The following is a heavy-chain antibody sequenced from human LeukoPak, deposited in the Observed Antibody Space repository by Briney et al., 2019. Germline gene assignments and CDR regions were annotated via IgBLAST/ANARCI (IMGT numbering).Heavy chain of an antibody. CDR1: GFTFSSYG. CDR2: ISYDGSNK. V-gene: IGHV3-30*18. J-gene: IGHJ6*02. D-gene: IGHD6-19*01. Sequence: GGSLRLSCAASGFTFSSYGMHWVRQAPGKGLEWVAVISYDGSNKYYADSVKGRFTISRDNSKNTLYLQMNSLRAEGTAVYYCAKLPGVAGTNYYYGMDVWGQGTTVTVSS. CDR3: AKLPGVAGTNYYYGMDV.